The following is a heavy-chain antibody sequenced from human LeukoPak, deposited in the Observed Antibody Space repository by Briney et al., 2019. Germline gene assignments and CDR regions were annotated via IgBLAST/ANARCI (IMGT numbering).Heavy chain of an antibody. J-gene: IGHJ6*03. D-gene: IGHD1-1*01. CDR1: RFTFSNFC. CDR2: ISYDGSNK. V-gene: IGHV3-30*18. CDR3: AKDGRTTRTPYYYYYMDV. Sequence: GGSLRLSCAASRFTFSNFCMSWVRQAPGKGLEWVAVISYDGSNKYYADSVKGRFTISRDNSKNTLYLKMNSLRAEDTAVYYCAKDGRTTRTPYYYYYMDVWGKGTTVTVSS.